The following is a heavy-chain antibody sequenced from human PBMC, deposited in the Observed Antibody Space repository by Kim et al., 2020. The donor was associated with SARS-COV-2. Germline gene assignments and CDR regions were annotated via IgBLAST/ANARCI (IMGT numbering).Heavy chain of an antibody. Sequence: YAEAVKGRFTISRDDSKNTAYLQMNSLKTDDTAVYYCTRLSIAAAGTAHDYWGQGTLVTVSS. D-gene: IGHD6-13*01. J-gene: IGHJ4*02. V-gene: IGHV3-73*01. CDR3: TRLSIAAAGTAHDY.